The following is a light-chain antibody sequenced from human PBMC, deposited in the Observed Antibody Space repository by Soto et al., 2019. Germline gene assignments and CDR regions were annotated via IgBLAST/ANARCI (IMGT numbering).Light chain of an antibody. CDR3: QSYDSSNVV. CDR2: EDN. CDR1: SGSIASNY. J-gene: IGLJ2*01. Sequence: NFILTQPHSVSESPGKTVTISFTRSSGSIASNYVQWYQQRPGSAPTTVIYEDNQRPSGVPDRFSGSIDSSSNSASLTISGLKTEDEADYYCQSYDSSNVVFGGGTKVTVL. V-gene: IGLV6-57*04.